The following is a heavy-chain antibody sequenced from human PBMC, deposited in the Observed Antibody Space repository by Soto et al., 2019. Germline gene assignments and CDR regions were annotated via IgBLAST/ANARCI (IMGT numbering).Heavy chain of an antibody. Sequence: QVTLKESGPVLVKPTETLTLTCTVSGFSLSNARMGVSWIRQPPGKALEWLAHIFSNDEKSYSTSLKSRLTISKDTSKSQVVLTMTNMDPVDTATYYCARIPLITGTLGSFDYWGQGTLVTVSS. J-gene: IGHJ4*02. CDR1: GFSLSNARMG. V-gene: IGHV2-26*01. D-gene: IGHD1-20*01. CDR2: IFSNDEK. CDR3: ARIPLITGTLGSFDY.